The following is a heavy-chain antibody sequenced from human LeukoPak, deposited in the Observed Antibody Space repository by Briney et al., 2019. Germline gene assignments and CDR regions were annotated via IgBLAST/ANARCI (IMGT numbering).Heavy chain of an antibody. CDR3: ARHGRSIAAAGPDY. V-gene: IGHV4-34*01. Sequence: SETLSLTCAVYGGSFSGYYWSWIRQPPGKGLEWIGEINHSGSTNYNPSLKSRVTISVDTSKNQFSLKLSSVTAADTAVYYCARHGRSIAAAGPDYWGQGTLVTVSS. CDR1: GGSFSGYY. CDR2: INHSGST. D-gene: IGHD6-13*01. J-gene: IGHJ4*02.